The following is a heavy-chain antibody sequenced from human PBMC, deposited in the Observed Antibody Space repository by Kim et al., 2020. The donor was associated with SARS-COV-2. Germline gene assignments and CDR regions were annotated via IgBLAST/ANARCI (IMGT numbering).Heavy chain of an antibody. J-gene: IGHJ3*02. CDR3: ARAEYISSWPPGGAFDI. Sequence: SQTLSLTCAISGDSVSSNSAAWNWIRQSPSRGLEWLGRTYYRSKWYNDYAVSVKSRITINPDTSKNQFSLQLNSVTPEDTAVYYCARAEYISSWPPGGAFDIWGQGTMVTVSS. D-gene: IGHD6-13*01. CDR1: GDSVSSNSAA. CDR2: TYYRSKWYN. V-gene: IGHV6-1*01.